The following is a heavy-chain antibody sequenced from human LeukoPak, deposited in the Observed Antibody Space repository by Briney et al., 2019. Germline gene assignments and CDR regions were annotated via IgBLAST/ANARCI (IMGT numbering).Heavy chain of an antibody. D-gene: IGHD6-13*01. CDR3: ARGPSSSWYRGYYFDY. J-gene: IGHJ4*02. Sequence: GGSLRLSCAASGFTFSSYSMNWVRQAPGKGLEWVSSISSSSSYIYYADSVKGRFTISRDNAKNSPYLQMNSLRAEDTAVYYCARGPSSSWYRGYYFDYWGQGTLVTVSS. V-gene: IGHV3-21*01. CDR2: ISSSSSYI. CDR1: GFTFSSYS.